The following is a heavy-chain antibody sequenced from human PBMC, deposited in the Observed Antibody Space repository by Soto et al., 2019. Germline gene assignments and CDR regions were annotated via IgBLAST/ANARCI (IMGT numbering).Heavy chain of an antibody. J-gene: IGHJ3*02. V-gene: IGHV3-74*01. CDR3: ARDMRRHDYIWGSYLDAFDI. D-gene: IGHD3-16*02. Sequence: GGSLRLSCAASGFTFSSYGMHWVRQAPGKGLVWVSRINSDGSSTSYADSVKGRFTISRDNAKNTLYLQMNSLRAEDTAVYYCARDMRRHDYIWGSYLDAFDIWGQGTMVTVSS. CDR2: INSDGSST. CDR1: GFTFSSYG.